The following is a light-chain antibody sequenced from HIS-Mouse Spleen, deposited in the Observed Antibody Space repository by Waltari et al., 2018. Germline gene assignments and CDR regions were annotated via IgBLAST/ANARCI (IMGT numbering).Light chain of an antibody. V-gene: IGLV3-10*01. J-gene: IGLJ2*01. Sequence: SYELTQPPSVSVSPGQTARITCSGDALPQKYAYWYQQKSGQAPLLVIYEDSKRPSGIPERVSGSSSGTMATLTISGAQVEDEADYYCYSTDSSGNHRVFGGGTKLTVL. CDR2: EDS. CDR1: ALPQKY. CDR3: YSTDSSGNHRV.